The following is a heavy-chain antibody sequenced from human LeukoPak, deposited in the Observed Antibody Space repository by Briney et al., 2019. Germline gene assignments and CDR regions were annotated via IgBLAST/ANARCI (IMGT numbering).Heavy chain of an antibody. CDR2: INPNSGGT. V-gene: IGHV1-2*02. CDR1: GYTFTGYY. D-gene: IGHD2-2*01. J-gene: IGHJ5*02. Sequence: ASVKVSCKASGYTFTGYYMHWVRQAPGQGLEWMGWINPNSGGTNYAQKFQGRVTMTRDTSTSTAYMELSRLRSDDTAVYYCARGDGYCSSTSCSNWFDPWGQGTLVTVSS. CDR3: ARGDGYCSSTSCSNWFDP.